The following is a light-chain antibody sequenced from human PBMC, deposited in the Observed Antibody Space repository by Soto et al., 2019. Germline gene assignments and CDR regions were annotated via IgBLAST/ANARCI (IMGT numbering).Light chain of an antibody. CDR3: QQSYSTPPA. J-gene: IGKJ1*01. CDR2: AAS. CDR1: QDIGND. Sequence: DIQMTQSPSSLSASVGDRVTITCRASQDIGNDLNWYQQKPGKAPKLLIYAASSLQSGVPSRFSGSGSGTDFTLTISSLQPEDFATYYCQQSYSTPPAFGQGTRW. V-gene: IGKV1-39*01.